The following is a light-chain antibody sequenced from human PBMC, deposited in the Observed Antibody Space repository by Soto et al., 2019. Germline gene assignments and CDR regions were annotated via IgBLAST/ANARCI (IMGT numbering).Light chain of an antibody. CDR3: QQYDSSPMYT. CDR2: GAS. V-gene: IGKV3-20*01. Sequence: EIVLTQSPGTLSLSPGERATLSCRASQSVSSSYLAWYQQKPGQAHRLLIYGASSRATGIPDRFSGSGSGTDFTLTISRPEPEDFAVYYCQQYDSSPMYTFGQGTKLEIK. CDR1: QSVSSSY. J-gene: IGKJ2*01.